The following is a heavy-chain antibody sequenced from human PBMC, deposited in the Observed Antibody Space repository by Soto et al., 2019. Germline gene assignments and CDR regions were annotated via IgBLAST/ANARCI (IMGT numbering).Heavy chain of an antibody. CDR2: INPNSGGT. D-gene: IGHD2-2*01. J-gene: IGHJ6*02. V-gene: IGHV1-2*04. Sequence: ASVNVSCKASGYTFTGYYMHLVRQAPGQGLEWMGWINPNSGGTNYAQKFQGWVTMTRDTSISTAYMELSRLRSDDTAVYYCARGGYCSSTSRYAGYYYYYYGMDVWGQGTTVTVSS. CDR1: GYTFTGYY. CDR3: ARGGYCSSTSRYAGYYYYYYGMDV.